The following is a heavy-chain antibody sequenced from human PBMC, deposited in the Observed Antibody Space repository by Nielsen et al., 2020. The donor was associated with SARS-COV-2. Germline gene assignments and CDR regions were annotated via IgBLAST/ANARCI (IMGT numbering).Heavy chain of an antibody. Sequence: SETLSLTCAVSGGSISSGGYSWSWIRQPPGKGLEWIGYIYHSGSTYYNPSLKSRVTISVDTSKNQFSLKLSSVTAADTAVYYCASLRGYCSSTSCYPSWFDPWGQGTLVTVSS. CDR2: IYHSGST. CDR3: ASLRGYCSSTSCYPSWFDP. D-gene: IGHD2-2*01. V-gene: IGHV4-30-2*02. CDR1: GGSISSGGYS. J-gene: IGHJ5*02.